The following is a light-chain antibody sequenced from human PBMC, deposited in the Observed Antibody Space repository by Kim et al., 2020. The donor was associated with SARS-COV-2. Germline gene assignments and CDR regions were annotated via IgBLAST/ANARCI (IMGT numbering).Light chain of an antibody. CDR2: KDN. J-gene: IGLJ1*01. CDR1: TLPVKQ. CDR3: QSADGSGTYV. Sequence: VSPGQTARITCSGDTLPVKQTYWYQQKSGQAPLLVIYKDNERPSGIPGRFSDSSSGTTVTLTISGVHAEDGADYYCQSADGSGTYVFGTGTKVTVL. V-gene: IGLV3-25*03.